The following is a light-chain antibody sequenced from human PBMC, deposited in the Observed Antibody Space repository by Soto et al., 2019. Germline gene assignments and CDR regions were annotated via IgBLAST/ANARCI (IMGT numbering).Light chain of an antibody. J-gene: IGKJ5*01. Sequence: EIVLTQSPATLSLSPGERATLSCRASQSVSSYLAWYQQKPGQAPRLLIYDAYNRATGIPARFSGSGSGTDFNLTISSLEPEDFAVYYCQQRSNWPPSTTFGQGTRLEIK. CDR1: QSVSSY. V-gene: IGKV3-11*01. CDR2: DAY. CDR3: QQRSNWPPSTT.